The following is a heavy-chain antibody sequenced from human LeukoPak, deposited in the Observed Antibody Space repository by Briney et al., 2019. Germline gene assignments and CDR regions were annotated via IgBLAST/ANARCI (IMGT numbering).Heavy chain of an antibody. J-gene: IGHJ4*02. CDR2: ISSSGGTI. CDR1: GFSFSHYE. V-gene: IGHV3-48*03. CDR3: AIAFSNPFDY. D-gene: IGHD4-11*01. Sequence: GGSLRLSCAASGFSFSHYEMNWVRQAPGKGLEWVSYISSSGGTIYYADSVKGRFTISRDNAKTSLYLQMNSLRAEDTAVYYCAIAFSNPFDYWGQGTLVTVS.